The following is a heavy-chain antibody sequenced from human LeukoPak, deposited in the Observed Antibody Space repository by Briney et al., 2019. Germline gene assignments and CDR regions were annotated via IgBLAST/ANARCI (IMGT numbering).Heavy chain of an antibody. V-gene: IGHV5-51*01. Sequence: GESLQISCKGSGYSFTTYWIGWVRQMPGKGLEWMVIIYPGDSDTTYSPSFQGQVTISADKSISTAYLQWSSLKASGTAMYYCARLYSRPDSRWGYFDYWGQGTLVTVSS. J-gene: IGHJ4*02. D-gene: IGHD4-23*01. CDR2: IYPGDSDT. CDR3: ARLYSRPDSRWGYFDY. CDR1: GYSFTTYW.